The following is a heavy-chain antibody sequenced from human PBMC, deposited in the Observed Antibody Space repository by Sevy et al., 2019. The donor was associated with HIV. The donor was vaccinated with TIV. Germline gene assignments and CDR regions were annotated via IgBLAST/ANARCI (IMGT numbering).Heavy chain of an antibody. Sequence: SETLSLTCTVSGGSISSGDYYWSWIRQPPGKGLEWIGYNYYSGSTYYNPSLKSRVTISVDTSKNQFSLKLSSVTAADTAVYYCARTNIVVVVAAPYNWFDPWGQGTLVTVSS. CDR3: ARTNIVVVVAAPYNWFDP. J-gene: IGHJ5*02. CDR2: NYYSGST. D-gene: IGHD2-15*01. CDR1: GGSISSGDYY. V-gene: IGHV4-30-4*01.